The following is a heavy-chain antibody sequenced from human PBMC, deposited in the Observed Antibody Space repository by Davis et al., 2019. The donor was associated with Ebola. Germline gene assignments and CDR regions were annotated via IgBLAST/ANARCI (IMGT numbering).Heavy chain of an antibody. CDR3: ARGDLGSSWDAEYFQH. CDR2: IWYDGSNK. Sequence: PGGSLRLSCPASGFTFSSYGMHWVRQAPGKGLEWVAVIWYDGSNKYYADSVKGRFTISRDNSKNTLYLQMNSLRAEDTAVYYCARGDLGSSWDAEYFQHWGQGTLVTVSS. V-gene: IGHV3-33*01. J-gene: IGHJ1*01. CDR1: GFTFSSYG. D-gene: IGHD6-13*01.